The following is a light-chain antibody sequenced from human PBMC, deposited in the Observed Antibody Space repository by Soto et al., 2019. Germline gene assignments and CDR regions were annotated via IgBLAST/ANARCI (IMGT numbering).Light chain of an antibody. CDR2: DVS. Sequence: QSALTQPAPVSGSPGQSITISCTGTSSVVGGYNYVSWYQQHPGKAPKLMIYDVSDRPSGVSNRFSASKSGNTASLTISGLQAEDEADYFCCSYAGTVAYVFGTGTKVTVL. J-gene: IGLJ1*01. CDR1: SSVVGGYNY. CDR3: CSYAGTVAYV. V-gene: IGLV2-14*03.